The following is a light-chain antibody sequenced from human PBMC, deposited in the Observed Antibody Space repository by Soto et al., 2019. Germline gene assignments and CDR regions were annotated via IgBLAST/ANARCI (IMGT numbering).Light chain of an antibody. CDR2: ATS. J-gene: IGKJ3*01. CDR1: QGIGSW. V-gene: IGKV1-12*01. CDR3: QHNGV. Sequence: DIQMTQSPSSVSASVGESVTMSCRASQGIGSWLAWYQQQPGKAPKLLIFATSSLQGGVPSRFSGSGSGTDFTLTINSLQPEDFATYYCQHNGVFGPGTNVDVK.